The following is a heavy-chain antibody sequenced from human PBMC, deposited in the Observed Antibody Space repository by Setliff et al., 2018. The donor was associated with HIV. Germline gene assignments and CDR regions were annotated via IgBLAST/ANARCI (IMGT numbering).Heavy chain of an antibody. CDR2: MYYRGTT. CDR3: GRLSETAMASFDS. Sequence: SETLSLTCTVSGGSIISSSYYWGWIRQPPGKGLEWIGTMYYRGTTYNNPSLKSRVTISAGPSKNQFSLKLTSVTAADTAVYYCGRLSETAMASFDSWGQGILVTVSS. D-gene: IGHD2-21*02. CDR1: GGSIISSSYY. V-gene: IGHV4-39*07. J-gene: IGHJ4*02.